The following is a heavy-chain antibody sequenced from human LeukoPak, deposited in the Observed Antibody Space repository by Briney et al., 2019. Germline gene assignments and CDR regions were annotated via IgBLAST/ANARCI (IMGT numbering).Heavy chain of an antibody. J-gene: IGHJ4*02. CDR2: INHSGST. CDR3: ARGAIAEAGNGYDY. D-gene: IGHD6-19*01. Sequence: SETLSLTCAVYGGSFSGYYWSWIRQPPVKGLEWIGEINHSGSTNYNPSLKSRVTISVDTSKNQFSLKLSSVTAADTAVYYCARGAIAEAGNGYDYWGQGTLVTVSS. V-gene: IGHV4-34*01. CDR1: GGSFSGYY.